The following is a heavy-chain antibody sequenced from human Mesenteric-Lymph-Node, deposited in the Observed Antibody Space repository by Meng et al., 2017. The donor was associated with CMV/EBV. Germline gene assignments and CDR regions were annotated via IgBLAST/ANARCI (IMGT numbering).Heavy chain of an antibody. CDR3: VQNGAVAGTKVFGYFDY. V-gene: IGHV3-23*01. CDR2: ISGSGGRT. D-gene: IGHD6-19*01. J-gene: IGHJ4*02. CDR1: FTFSNYD. Sequence: FTFSNYDMSWVRQAPGKGLEWVSTISGSGGRTNYADSVKGRFTISRDNSKNTLYLQMNSLRAEDTALYYCVQNGAVAGTKVFGYFDYWGQGTLVTVSS.